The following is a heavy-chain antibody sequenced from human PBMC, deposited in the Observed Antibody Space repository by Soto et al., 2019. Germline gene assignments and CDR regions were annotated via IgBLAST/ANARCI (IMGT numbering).Heavy chain of an antibody. CDR1: CGYFTMGSDS. D-gene: IGHD3-3*01. V-gene: IGHV4-61*01. CDR2: VYHTERI. CDR3: ARDFAYFDS. J-gene: IGHJ4*02. Sequence: LXLTFTVSCGYFTMGSDSLSWIRQPPWKGLEWIVYVYHTERISYNPSIKSQVSISMDTSNNQFSLNLDSVTADDTAVYFCARDFAYFDSWGQGTLVTVS.